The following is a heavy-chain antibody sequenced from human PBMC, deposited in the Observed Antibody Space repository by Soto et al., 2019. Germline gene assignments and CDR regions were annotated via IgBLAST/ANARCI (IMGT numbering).Heavy chain of an antibody. CDR3: ASDLVGASDSYGLDV. D-gene: IGHD1-26*01. Sequence: QVQLVESGGGVVQPGRSLRLSCAASGFTFSNYGMHWVRQAPGKGLERVAIIWHDGNNKYYADSVRGRFIISRYNSKNRLYLQMNSLRSEDTAVYYCASDLVGASDSYGLDVWGQGTPVTGSS. CDR1: GFTFSNYG. CDR2: IWHDGNNK. J-gene: IGHJ6*02. V-gene: IGHV3-33*01.